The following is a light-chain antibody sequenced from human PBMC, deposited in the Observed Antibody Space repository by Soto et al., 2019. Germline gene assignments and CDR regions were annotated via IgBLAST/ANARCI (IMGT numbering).Light chain of an antibody. Sequence: EIVLTQSPGTLSLSPGERATLSCRASQSVSSSYLAWYQQRPGQAPRLLIYGASSRATGIPDRFSGSGSGTDFTLTISRLEPEDFAVYYCQQHETLITFGQGTRLEIK. CDR1: QSVSSSY. V-gene: IGKV3-20*01. CDR3: QQHETLIT. CDR2: GAS. J-gene: IGKJ5*01.